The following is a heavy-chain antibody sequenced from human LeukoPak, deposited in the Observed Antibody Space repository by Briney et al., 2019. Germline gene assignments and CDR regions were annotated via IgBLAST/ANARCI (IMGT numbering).Heavy chain of an antibody. Sequence: ASVKVSCKASGYTFTSLDINWVRQATGQGLEWMGWINPNSGNTGSAQKFQGRVTMTRDMSTSTVYMELSSLRSEDTAVYYRARDSGITMVRGVIGVPDYWGQGTLVTVSS. CDR3: ARDSGITMVRGVIGVPDY. D-gene: IGHD3-10*01. CDR2: INPNSGNT. CDR1: GYTFTSLD. J-gene: IGHJ4*02. V-gene: IGHV1-8*01.